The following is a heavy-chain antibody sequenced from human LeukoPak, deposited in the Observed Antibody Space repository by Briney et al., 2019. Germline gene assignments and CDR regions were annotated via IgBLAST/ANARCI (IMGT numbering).Heavy chain of an antibody. CDR1: GGSISSYY. V-gene: IGHV4-59*01. CDR2: IYYTGST. J-gene: IGHJ4*03. CDR3: ARAIYDILTFDY. Sequence: SETLSLTCTVSGGSISSYYWSWIRQPPGKGLEWIGYIYYTGSTNYNPSLKSRVIISLDTSKNQFSLRLSSVTAADTAVYYCARAIYDILTFDYWGKGTTVTVSS. D-gene: IGHD3-9*01.